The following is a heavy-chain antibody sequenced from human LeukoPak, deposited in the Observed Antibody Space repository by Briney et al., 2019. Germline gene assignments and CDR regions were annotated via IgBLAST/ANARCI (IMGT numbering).Heavy chain of an antibody. J-gene: IGHJ4*02. Sequence: GGPLRLSCAASGFTFNSYSMNWVRHATRKGLEWVLSISSSSSYIYYADSVKGRFTISRDNAKNSLYLQMNSLRAEDTAVYYCARGGSSGYYAFDYWGQGTLVTVSS. V-gene: IGHV3-21*01. CDR2: ISSSSSYI. CDR3: ARGGSSGYYAFDY. D-gene: IGHD3-22*01. CDR1: GFTFNSYS.